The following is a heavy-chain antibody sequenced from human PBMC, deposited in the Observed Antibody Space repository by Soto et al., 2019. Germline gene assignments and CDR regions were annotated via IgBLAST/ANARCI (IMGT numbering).Heavy chain of an antibody. D-gene: IGHD3-16*01. CDR2: IYPGDSDT. CDR1: GCSFTSYW. V-gene: IGHV5-51*01. J-gene: IGHJ3*02. CDR3: AINMIQGAFDI. Sequence: GGSPKTYCKGPGCSFTSYWIGWVRQMPGKGREWMGIIYPGDSDTRYSPSFQGQVTISADKSVSTAYLQWSSLKASDTAMYYCAINMIQGAFDIWGQGTMVTVSS.